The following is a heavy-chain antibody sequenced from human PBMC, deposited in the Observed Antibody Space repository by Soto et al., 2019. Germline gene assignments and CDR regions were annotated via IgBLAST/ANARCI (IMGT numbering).Heavy chain of an antibody. CDR1: GASITGSYYY. V-gene: IGHV4-39*01. Sequence: QVQLPESGPGLLRPSETLSLTCTVSGASITGSYYYWGWIRHAPGKGLEWIASIFYGGSTFYNPSLKSRVTIAWDTSMHQVSLDLTSVTAADMSGYYCARHDETPTHRGWRWFDPWGRGTLVTVSS. CDR2: IFYGGST. D-gene: IGHD2-15*01. J-gene: IGHJ5*02. CDR3: ARHDETPTHRGWRWFDP.